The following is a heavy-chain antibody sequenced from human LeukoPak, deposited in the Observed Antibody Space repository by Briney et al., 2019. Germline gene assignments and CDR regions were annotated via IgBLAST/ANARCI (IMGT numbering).Heavy chain of an antibody. Sequence: SQTLSLTCTVSGDSMSGGSYQWSWIRQPAGKGLEWIGRIYFSGNANYNPSLKSRVTISIDTSKNQFSLKLTSVTAADTAVYYCARILYGSGVGAPRVDYWGQGSLVTVSS. CDR1: GDSMSGGSYQ. J-gene: IGHJ4*02. D-gene: IGHD3-10*01. CDR2: IYFSGNA. V-gene: IGHV4-61*02. CDR3: ARILYGSGVGAPRVDY.